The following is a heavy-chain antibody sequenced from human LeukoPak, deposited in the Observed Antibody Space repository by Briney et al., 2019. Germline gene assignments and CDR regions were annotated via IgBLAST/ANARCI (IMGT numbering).Heavy chain of an antibody. CDR3: ARQSWKSGYSSSRTNNWFDP. Sequence: PSETLSLTCAVYGGSFSGYYWSWIRQPPGKGLEWIGEINHSGSTNYNPSLKSRVTISVDTSKNQFSLKLSSVTAADTAVYYCARQSWKSGYSSSRTNNWFDPWGQGTLVTVSS. D-gene: IGHD6-13*01. V-gene: IGHV4-34*01. J-gene: IGHJ5*02. CDR2: INHSGST. CDR1: GGSFSGYY.